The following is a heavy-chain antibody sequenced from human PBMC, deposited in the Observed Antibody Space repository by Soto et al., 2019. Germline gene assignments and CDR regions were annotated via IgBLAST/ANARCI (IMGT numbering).Heavy chain of an antibody. CDR1: GGTFSSYA. CDR3: ARDRGPSSGESPSWFDP. CDR2: IIPIFGTA. J-gene: IGHJ5*02. D-gene: IGHD3-22*01. Sequence: QVQLVQSGAEVKKPGSSVKVSCKASGGTFSSYAITWVRQAPGQGLEWMGGIIPIFGTANYAQKFQARVTITADEPTSTADMELSGLRSEDTAVYYCARDRGPSSGESPSWFDPWGQGTLVTVSS. V-gene: IGHV1-69*12.